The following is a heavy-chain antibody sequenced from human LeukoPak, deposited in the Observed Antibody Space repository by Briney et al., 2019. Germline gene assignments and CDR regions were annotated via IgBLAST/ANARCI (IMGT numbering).Heavy chain of an antibody. Sequence: GGSLRLSCTASGFTFGDYAMSWVRQAPGKGLEWAGFIRSKAYGGTTEYAASVKGRFTISRDDSKSIAYLQMNSLKTEDTAVYYCTRDVGLDSGSYLGSLFDYWGQGTLVTVSS. D-gene: IGHD3-10*01. CDR1: GFTFGDYA. V-gene: IGHV3-49*04. CDR2: IRSKAYGGTT. CDR3: TRDVGLDSGSYLGSLFDY. J-gene: IGHJ4*02.